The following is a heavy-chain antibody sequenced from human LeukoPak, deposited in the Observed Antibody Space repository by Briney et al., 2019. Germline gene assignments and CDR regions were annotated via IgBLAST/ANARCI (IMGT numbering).Heavy chain of an antibody. CDR3: AACSGGSCYVLSHY. J-gene: IGHJ4*02. V-gene: IGHV3-21*01. Sequence: GGSLRLSCAASGFTFSSYSMNWVRQAPGKGLEWVSSISCSSSYIYYADSVKGRFTISRDNAKNSLYLQMNSLRAEDTAVYYCAACSGGSCYVLSHYWGQGTLVTVSS. D-gene: IGHD2-15*01. CDR2: ISCSSSYI. CDR1: GFTFSSYS.